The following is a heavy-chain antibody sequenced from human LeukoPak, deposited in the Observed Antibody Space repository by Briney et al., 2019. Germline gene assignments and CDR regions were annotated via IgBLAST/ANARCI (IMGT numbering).Heavy chain of an antibody. Sequence: GGSLRLSCEASGFTFHDSYMTWIRQAPGKGLEWVSFISNSGDSIYYADSVKGRFITSRDNAKNSVYLQMNSLRAEDTTVYYCARAWGGASWAFFDQWGQGTLVTVSS. CDR3: ARAWGGASWAFFDQ. J-gene: IGHJ4*02. CDR1: GFTFHDSY. V-gene: IGHV3-11*04. D-gene: IGHD7-27*01. CDR2: ISNSGDSI.